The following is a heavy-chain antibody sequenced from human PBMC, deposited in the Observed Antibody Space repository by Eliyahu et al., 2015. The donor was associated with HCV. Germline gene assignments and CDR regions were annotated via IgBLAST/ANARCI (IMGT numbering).Heavy chain of an antibody. J-gene: IGHJ5*02. D-gene: IGHD6-19*01. Sequence: QVQVVQSGAXVRKPGASVKLSCRPSXHXFSGXYXHWVRQAPGXGLEWVGIITPSGDRTTYAXKVQGRVTMTRDTSTSTVYMELHSLRSEDTAVYYCARDVGWAPGGPWGQGTLVTVSS. CDR1: XHXFSGXY. V-gene: IGHV1-46*01. CDR3: ARDVGWAPGGP. CDR2: ITPSGDRT.